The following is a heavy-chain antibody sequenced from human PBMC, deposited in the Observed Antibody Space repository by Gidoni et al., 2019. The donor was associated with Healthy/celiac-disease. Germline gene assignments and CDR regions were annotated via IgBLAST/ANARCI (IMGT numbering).Heavy chain of an antibody. D-gene: IGHD3-10*01. CDR3: GRGGSGYFDL. V-gene: IGHV3-23*01. Sequence: EVQLLESGGGLVQPGGSLRLSCAASGFTFSSYAMSRVHQAPGKGLEWVSAISGSGGSTYYADSVKGRFTISRDNSKNTLYLQMNSLRAEDTAVYYCGRGGSGYFDLWGRGTLVTVSS. CDR1: GFTFSSYA. CDR2: ISGSGGST. J-gene: IGHJ2*01.